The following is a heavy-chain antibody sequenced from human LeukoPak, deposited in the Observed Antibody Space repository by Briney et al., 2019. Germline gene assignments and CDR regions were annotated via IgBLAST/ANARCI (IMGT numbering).Heavy chain of an antibody. V-gene: IGHV3-7*03. D-gene: IGHD3-22*01. CDR2: IKQDGSEK. CDR1: GFTFSSYW. J-gene: IGHJ4*02. Sequence: GGSLRLSCAASGFTFSSYWMNWVRQAPGKGLEWVANIKQDGSEKYYVDSVKGRFTISRDNSKNTLYLQMNSLRAEDTAVYYCAKDRDDSSGYYPIDYWGQGTLVTVSS. CDR3: AKDRDDSSGYYPIDY.